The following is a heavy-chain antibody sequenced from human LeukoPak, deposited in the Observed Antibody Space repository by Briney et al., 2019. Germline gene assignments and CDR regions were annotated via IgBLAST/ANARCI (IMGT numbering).Heavy chain of an antibody. CDR2: ISYDGSNK. CDR3: ARYSYSHGYFDY. Sequence: GGSLRLSCAASGFTFSSYALHWVRQAPGKGLEWVAVISYDGSNKYYADSVKGRFTISRDNSKNTLYLQMNSLRAEDTAVYYCARYSYSHGYFDYWGQGTLVTVSS. J-gene: IGHJ4*02. V-gene: IGHV3-30-3*01. D-gene: IGHD5-18*01. CDR1: GFTFSSYA.